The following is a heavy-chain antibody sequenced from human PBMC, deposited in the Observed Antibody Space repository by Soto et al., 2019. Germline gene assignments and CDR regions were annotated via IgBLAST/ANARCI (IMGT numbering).Heavy chain of an antibody. V-gene: IGHV1-18*01. CDR3: ARGRPQSSGGWYWFDP. CDR1: GYTFTSYG. J-gene: IGHJ5*02. Sequence: GASVKVSCKASGYTFTSYGISWVRQAPGQGLEWMGWISAYNGNTNYAQKLQGRVTMTTDTSTSTAYMELRSLRSDDTAVYYWARGRPQSSGGWYWFDPWGQGSLVTVSS. D-gene: IGHD6-19*01. CDR2: ISAYNGNT.